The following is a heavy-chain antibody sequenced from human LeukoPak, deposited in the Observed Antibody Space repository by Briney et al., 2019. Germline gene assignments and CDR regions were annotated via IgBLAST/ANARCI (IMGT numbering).Heavy chain of an antibody. V-gene: IGHV3-30-3*01. CDR3: ARERNYYGSGSLDV. CDR1: GFTFSSYA. Sequence: GGSLRLSCAASGFTFSSYAMHWVRQAPGKGLEWVAVISYDGSNKYYADSVKGRFTISRDNSKNTLYLQMSSLRAEDTAVYYCARERNYYGSGSLDVWGQGTTVTVSS. D-gene: IGHD3-10*01. J-gene: IGHJ6*02. CDR2: ISYDGSNK.